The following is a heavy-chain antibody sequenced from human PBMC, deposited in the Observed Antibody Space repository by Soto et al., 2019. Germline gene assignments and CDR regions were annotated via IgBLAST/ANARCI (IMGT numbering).Heavy chain of an antibody. Sequence: PGGSLRLSCAASGFIFSSYAMSWVRQAPGKGLEWVSAISGSGGSRYYADSVKGRFTISRDNSKNTLYLQMNSLRAEDTAVYSCAKDHVGSRGEAGMDVWGQGTTVTVSS. V-gene: IGHV3-23*01. CDR2: ISGSGGSR. D-gene: IGHD1-26*01. J-gene: IGHJ6*02. CDR3: AKDHVGSRGEAGMDV. CDR1: GFIFSSYA.